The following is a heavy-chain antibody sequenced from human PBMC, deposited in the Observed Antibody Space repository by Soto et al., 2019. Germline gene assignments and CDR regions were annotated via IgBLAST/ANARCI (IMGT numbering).Heavy chain of an antibody. CDR3: ARVSTVWFGAYYYGMDV. CDR1: GYTFTSYG. D-gene: IGHD3-10*01. CDR2: ISAYNGNT. J-gene: IGHJ6*02. Sequence: QVQLVQSGAEVKKPGASVKVSCKASGYTFTSYGINWVRQAPGQGLEWMGWISAYNGNTNYAPKLQGRVPMTTATSTTTANMELRSLRSDDTAVYYCARVSTVWFGAYYYGMDVWGQGTTVTVSS. V-gene: IGHV1-18*01.